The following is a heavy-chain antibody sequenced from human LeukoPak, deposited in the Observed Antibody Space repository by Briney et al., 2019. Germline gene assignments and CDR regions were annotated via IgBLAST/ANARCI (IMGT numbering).Heavy chain of an antibody. V-gene: IGHV5-51*01. CDR2: IYPGDSDT. Sequence: GESLKISCRGSGYSFTSYWIGWVRQMPEKGVEWMGIIYPGDSDTRYSSTFQGQVTISAAKSISTAYLQWSSLKASDTAMYYCSRHRHGYHRHYGRQGTGHRLL. D-gene: IGHD5-24*01. CDR1: GYSFTSYW. CDR3: SRHRHGYHRHY. J-gene: IGHJ4*02.